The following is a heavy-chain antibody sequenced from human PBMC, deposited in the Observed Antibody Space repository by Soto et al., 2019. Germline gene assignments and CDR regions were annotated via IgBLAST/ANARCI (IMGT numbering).Heavy chain of an antibody. CDR2: ISGSGGST. D-gene: IGHD3-10*01. Sequence: PGGSLRLSCAASGFTFSSYGMSWVRQAPGKGLEWVSSISGSGGSTYYADSVKGRFTISRDNSKNTLYLQMSSLRAEDTVVYYCANRNDYGSGSYFPFDHWGQGTLVPVSS. CDR1: GFTFSSYG. V-gene: IGHV3-23*01. J-gene: IGHJ4*02. CDR3: ANRNDYGSGSYFPFDH.